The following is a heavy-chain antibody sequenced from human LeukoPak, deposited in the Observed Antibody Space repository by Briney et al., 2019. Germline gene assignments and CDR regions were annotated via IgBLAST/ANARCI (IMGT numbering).Heavy chain of an antibody. Sequence: ASVKVSCKASGYTFTGYYMHWVRQAPGQGLEWMGWINPNSGGTNYAQKFQGRVTMTTDTSTSTAYMELRSLRSDDTAVYYCARDMDVDYYGSGSLNHFDYWGQGTLVTVSS. V-gene: IGHV1-2*02. J-gene: IGHJ4*02. CDR2: INPNSGGT. D-gene: IGHD3-10*01. CDR3: ARDMDVDYYGSGSLNHFDY. CDR1: GYTFTGYY.